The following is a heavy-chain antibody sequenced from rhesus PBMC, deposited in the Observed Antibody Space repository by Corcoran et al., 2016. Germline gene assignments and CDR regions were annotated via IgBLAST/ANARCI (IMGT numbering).Heavy chain of an antibody. CDR2: ISVSGGIT. V-gene: IGHV4-173*01. CDR1: GGSISRNS. D-gene: IGHD3-16*01. J-gene: IGHJ5-2*02. CDR3: ARLVVVFNSLDV. Sequence: QLQLQESGPGLVTPSETLSLTCAVSGGSISRNSWSWIRQPPGKGLEWIGRISVSGGITDYKPSLKSRVTITTDTSKNQFSLKLSSVTAADTAVYYCARLVVVFNSLDVWGRGVLVTVSS.